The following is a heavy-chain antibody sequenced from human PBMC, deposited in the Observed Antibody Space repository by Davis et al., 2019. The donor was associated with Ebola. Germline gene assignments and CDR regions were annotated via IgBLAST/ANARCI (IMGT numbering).Heavy chain of an antibody. V-gene: IGHV1-8*01. CDR1: GYTFTDFE. CDR2: MSPKSGNV. D-gene: IGHD5-24*01. CDR3: SRRQRSLDY. J-gene: IGHJ4*02. Sequence: ASALDTCYASGYTFTDFEINWVRQVTGQGPEWRGWMSPKSGNVGYTQKFQDRVTITRDTSTNTAYLEVSGLPPEDTAGYSCSRRQRSLDYWGQGTLITVSS.